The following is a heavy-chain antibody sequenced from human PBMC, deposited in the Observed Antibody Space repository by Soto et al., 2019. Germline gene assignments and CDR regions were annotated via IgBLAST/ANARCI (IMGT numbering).Heavy chain of an antibody. CDR1: GDSISSFY. CDR3: ARGNPIKDLFDY. CDR2: IYTNGNT. V-gene: IGHV4-4*07. Sequence: PSETLSLTCTVSGDSISSFYWSWIRQPTGKGLEWIGHIYTNGNTIYHPSLKSRVSMSLDTSKNHFSLSLSFVTAADTAVYYCARGNPIKDLFDYWGQGTLVTVSS. J-gene: IGHJ4*02.